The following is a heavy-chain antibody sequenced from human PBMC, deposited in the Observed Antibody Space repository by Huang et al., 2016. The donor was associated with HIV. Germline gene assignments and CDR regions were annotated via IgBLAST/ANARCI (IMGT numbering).Heavy chain of an antibody. J-gene: IGHJ6*02. CDR2: INPRRGGT. Sequence: QLVQSGAEVKKPGASVQVSCNASGYSFRDYYIHWVRQAPVQNREWRGWINPRRGGTTYAQKFHGRVTMTRDTSTSTAYMEVNRLGSGDSAVFYCAKNFYESSDYTAERSGLDVWGQGTTVIVSS. CDR1: GYSFRDYY. CDR3: AKNFYESSDYTAERSGLDV. D-gene: IGHD3-22*01. V-gene: IGHV1-2*02.